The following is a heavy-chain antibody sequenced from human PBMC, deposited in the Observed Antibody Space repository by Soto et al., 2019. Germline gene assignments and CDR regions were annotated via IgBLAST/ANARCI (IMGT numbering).Heavy chain of an antibody. CDR1: GGSISSGGYY. D-gene: IGHD4-17*01. CDR3: ARVPGFGDSPYWFDP. V-gene: IGHV4-31*03. Sequence: SETLSLTCTVSGGSISSGGYYWSWIRQHPGKGLEWIGYIYYSGSTYYNPSLKSRVTISVDTSKNQFSLKLSSVTAADTAVYYCARVPGFGDSPYWFDPWGQGTLVTVSS. CDR2: IYYSGST. J-gene: IGHJ5*02.